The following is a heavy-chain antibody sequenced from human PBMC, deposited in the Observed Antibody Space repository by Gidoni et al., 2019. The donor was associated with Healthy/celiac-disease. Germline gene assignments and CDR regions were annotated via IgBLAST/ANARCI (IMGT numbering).Heavy chain of an antibody. CDR3: ARDSYYDYVWGSYRKSNWFDP. D-gene: IGHD3-16*01. CDR1: GGSISSSNW. CDR2: IYHSGST. Sequence: QVQLQESGPGLVKPSGTLSLTCAVSGGSISSSNWWSWVRQPPGEGLEWIGEIYHSGSTNYNPSLKSRVTISVDKSKNQFSLKLSSVTAADTAVYYCARDSYYDYVWGSYRKSNWFDPWGQGTLVTVSS. J-gene: IGHJ5*02. V-gene: IGHV4-4*02.